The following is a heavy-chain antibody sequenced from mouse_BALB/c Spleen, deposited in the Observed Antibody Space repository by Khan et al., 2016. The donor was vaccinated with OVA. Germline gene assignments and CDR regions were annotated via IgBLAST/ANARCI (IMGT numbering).Heavy chain of an antibody. CDR3: AREWGAWFPY. Sequence: QVQLKQSGAELARPGASVKLSCKASGYTFTDYNINWVKQRTGQGLEWIGEIYPGSNNTYYNEKFKGKATLTADKSSSTAYMQLSSLTSECSAVYLCAREWGAWFPYWGQGTLVTVSA. CDR1: GYTFTDYN. V-gene: IGHV1-77*01. J-gene: IGHJ3*01. CDR2: IYPGSNNT.